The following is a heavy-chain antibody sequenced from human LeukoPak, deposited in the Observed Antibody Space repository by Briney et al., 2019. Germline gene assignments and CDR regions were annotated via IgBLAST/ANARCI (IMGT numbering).Heavy chain of an antibody. CDR3: ARGVRYGSGSSHDY. D-gene: IGHD3-10*01. CDR1: GYTFTGYY. CDR2: INPNSGGT. V-gene: IGHV1-2*02. Sequence: GASVKVSCKASGYTFTGYYMHWVRQAPGQGLEWMGWINPNSGGTNYAQKFQGRVTMTRDTSISTAYMELSRLRSDETAVYYCARGVRYGSGSSHDYWGQGTLVTVSS. J-gene: IGHJ4*02.